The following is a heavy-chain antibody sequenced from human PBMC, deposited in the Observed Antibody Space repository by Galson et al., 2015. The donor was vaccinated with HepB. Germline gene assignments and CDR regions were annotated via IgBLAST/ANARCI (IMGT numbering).Heavy chain of an antibody. J-gene: IGHJ6*02. CDR1: GVTIPSYS. V-gene: IGHV3-48*01. CDR2: INDGSTTV. Sequence: SLRLSCAASGVTIPSYSMNWVRKAPGKGLEWLAYINDGSTTVYYAASVRGRFTIPRDNAMNFLYLHMKSLRGEDTAVYYCARNPASYDYFNMDVWGHGTTVTVSS. CDR3: ARNPASYDYFNMDV.